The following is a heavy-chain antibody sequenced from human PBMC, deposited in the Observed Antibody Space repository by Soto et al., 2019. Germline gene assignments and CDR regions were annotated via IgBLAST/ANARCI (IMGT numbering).Heavy chain of an antibody. CDR3: ARDRVPLYYYDSSGYYGAFDI. CDR1: GGSFSGYY. CDR2: INHSGST. Sequence: PSETLSLTCAVYGGSFSGYYWSWIRQPPGKGLEWIGEINHSGSTNYNPSLKSRVTISVDTSKNQFSLKLSSVTAADTAVYYCARDRVPLYYYDSSGYYGAFDIWGQGTMVTVS. D-gene: IGHD3-22*01. V-gene: IGHV4-34*01. J-gene: IGHJ3*02.